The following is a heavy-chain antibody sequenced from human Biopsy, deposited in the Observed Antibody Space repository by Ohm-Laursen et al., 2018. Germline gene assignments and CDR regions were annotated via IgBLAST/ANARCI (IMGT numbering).Heavy chain of an antibody. Sequence: GTLSLPCVVYGESFNGYYWSWIRQTPGKGLEWIGEINHSGRTNYNPSLKSRVTISVDTSKNQFSLKARSVTAADTAVYYCVRGVDYYDPYHYYALDVWGQGTTVTVSS. V-gene: IGHV4-34*01. J-gene: IGHJ6*02. D-gene: IGHD3-22*01. CDR2: INHSGRT. CDR3: VRGVDYYDPYHYYALDV. CDR1: GESFNGYY.